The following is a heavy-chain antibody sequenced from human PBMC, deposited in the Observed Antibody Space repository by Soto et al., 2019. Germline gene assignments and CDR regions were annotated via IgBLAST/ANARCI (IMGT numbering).Heavy chain of an antibody. CDR2: ISSAEDSS. V-gene: IGHV3-48*03. Sequence: PGGSLTLPCAASGFTISSYEMNWVRQAPGKTLESVSYISSAEDSSYYADSVKSRFTISRDNAKNSLYPQMNSLRVQDTAVYYCARVYCSTTTCHVQAFDSWGQGTLVTVSS. J-gene: IGHJ4*02. D-gene: IGHD2-2*01. CDR3: ARVYCSTTTCHVQAFDS. CDR1: GFTISSYE.